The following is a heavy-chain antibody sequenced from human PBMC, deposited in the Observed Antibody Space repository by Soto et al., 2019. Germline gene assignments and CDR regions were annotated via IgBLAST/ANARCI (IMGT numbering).Heavy chain of an antibody. CDR3: ARDERDSCRRGNCFYFDY. D-gene: IGHD2-15*01. V-gene: IGHV1-18*04. CDR1: GYAFTSYG. J-gene: IGHJ4*02. Sequence: QVHLVQSGAEVKKPGASVKVSCKASGYAFTSYGISWVRQAPGQGLEWMGWISTYKSDPNSAPRFQDRITMATDTSTSTAYMELRSLTSDDTAVYYCARDERDSCRRGNCFYFDYWGQGTLVTVSS. CDR2: ISTYKSDP.